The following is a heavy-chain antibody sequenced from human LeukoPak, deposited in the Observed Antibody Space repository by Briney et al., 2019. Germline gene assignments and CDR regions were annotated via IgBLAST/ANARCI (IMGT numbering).Heavy chain of an antibody. D-gene: IGHD2-15*01. J-gene: IGHJ6*02. CDR1: GYSFTSYW. CDR2: IYPGDSDT. V-gene: IGHV5-51*01. CDR3: ARHCSGGSCYPYYYYGMDV. Sequence: GESLKISCKGSGYSFTSYWIGWVRQMPGKGLEWMGIIYPGDSDTRYSPSFQGQVTISVDKSISTAYLQWSSLKASDTAMYYCARHCSGGSCYPYYYYGMDVWGQGTTVTVSS.